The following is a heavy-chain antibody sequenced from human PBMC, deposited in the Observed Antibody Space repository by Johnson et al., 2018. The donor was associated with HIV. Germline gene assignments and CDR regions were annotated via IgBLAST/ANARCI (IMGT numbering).Heavy chain of an antibody. CDR1: IFTYKTYD. CDR2: ITYDGTNK. V-gene: IGHV3-30*18. J-gene: IGHJ3*02. D-gene: IGHD2-21*01. CDR3: AKGPQGIATPDAFDI. Sequence: QVQLVESGGGLVQPGGSPRLSCAASIFTYKTYDINCVRQAPGKGLEWVAGITYDGTNKYYANSVKGRFTISRDNSKNTLYLQMNSLRAEDTAVYYCAKGPQGIATPDAFDIWGQGTMVTVSS.